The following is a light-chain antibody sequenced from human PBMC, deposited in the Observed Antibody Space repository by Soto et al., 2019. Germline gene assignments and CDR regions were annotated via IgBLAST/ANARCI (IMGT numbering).Light chain of an antibody. CDR2: ANS. J-gene: IGLJ1*01. Sequence: QSVLTQPPSVSGCPGQSVSSSCSWISSNLGAGYDVQWYRQFPGTAPKLPIYANSVRPSGVPDRFSGSKSGTSASLAITGLQAEDEADYYCQSYDSSLIVSKVFGTGTKVTVL. CDR1: SSNLGAGYD. V-gene: IGLV1-40*01. CDR3: QSYDSSLIVSKV.